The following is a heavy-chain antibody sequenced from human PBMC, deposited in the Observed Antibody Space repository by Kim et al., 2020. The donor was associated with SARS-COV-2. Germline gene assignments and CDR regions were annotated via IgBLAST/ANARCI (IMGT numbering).Heavy chain of an antibody. J-gene: IGHJ4*02. V-gene: IGHV3-23*01. CDR3: ARSLSLLTGY. CDR2: VSSNAGSI. Sequence: GGSLRLSCAASGFTFGSYTMSWVRQAPGKGLEWVSTVSSNAGSIYYADSVKGRFTISRDNSKNTMYLQMNRLGAEETAVYFCARSLSLLTGYWGAETLGTVS. CDR1: GFTFGSYT. D-gene: IGHD2-15*01.